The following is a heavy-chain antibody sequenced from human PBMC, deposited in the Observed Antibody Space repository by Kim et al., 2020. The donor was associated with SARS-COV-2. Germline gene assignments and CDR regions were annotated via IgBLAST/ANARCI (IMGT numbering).Heavy chain of an antibody. D-gene: IGHD3-10*01. CDR2: ISYDGSNK. CDR1: GFTFSSYG. J-gene: IGHJ5*02. Sequence: GGSLRLSCAASGFTFSSYGMHWVRQAPGKGLEWVAVISYDGSNKYYADSVKGRFTISRDNSKNTLYLQMNSLRAEDTAVYYCARDRIEIVRGVIQGRWFDPWGQGTLVTVSS. V-gene: IGHV3-33*05. CDR3: ARDRIEIVRGVIQGRWFDP.